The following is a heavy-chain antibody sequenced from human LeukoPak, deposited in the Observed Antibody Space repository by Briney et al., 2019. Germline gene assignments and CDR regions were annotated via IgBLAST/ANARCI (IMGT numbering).Heavy chain of an antibody. D-gene: IGHD5-24*01. V-gene: IGHV1-69*05. CDR2: IIPIFGTA. CDR1: GGTFSSYA. J-gene: IGHJ4*02. Sequence: SVKVSCKASGGTFSSYAISWVRQAPEQGLEWMGGIIPIFGTANYAQKFQGRVTITTDESTSTAYMELSSLRSEDTAVYYCARDGRWLQSYYFDYWGQGTLVTVSS. CDR3: ARDGRWLQSYYFDY.